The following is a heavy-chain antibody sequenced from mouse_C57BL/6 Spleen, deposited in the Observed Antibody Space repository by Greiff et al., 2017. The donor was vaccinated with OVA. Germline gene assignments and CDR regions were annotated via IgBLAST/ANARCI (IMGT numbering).Heavy chain of an antibody. CDR2: IDTSDSYT. Sequence: VQLQQPGAELVRPGTSVKLSCKASGYTFTSYWMHWVQQRPGQGLEWIGVIDTSDSYTNSNQKFKGKATLTVATSSSPAYMQLSSLTSEDSAVDYCAPTSQATFFDYWGQGTTRTVSS. J-gene: IGHJ2*01. D-gene: IGHD3-2*02. CDR3: APTSQATFFDY. V-gene: IGHV1-59*01. CDR1: GYTFTSYW.